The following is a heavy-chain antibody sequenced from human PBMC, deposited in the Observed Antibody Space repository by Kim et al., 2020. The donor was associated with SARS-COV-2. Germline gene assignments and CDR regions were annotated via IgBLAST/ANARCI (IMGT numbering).Heavy chain of an antibody. V-gene: IGHV4-39*01. CDR1: GASITSTNFY. CDR3: ARHRERGSFSAGDFDL. Sequence: SETLSLTCTVSGASITSTNFYGGWIRQPPGKGLEWIGDVYFSGGTYYNPSLTGRVTISVDTSKNQVSLKLNSVTAADSAVYYCARHRERGSFSAGDFDLWGQGTMVTVSS. J-gene: IGHJ3*01. D-gene: IGHD1-1*01. CDR2: VYFSGGT.